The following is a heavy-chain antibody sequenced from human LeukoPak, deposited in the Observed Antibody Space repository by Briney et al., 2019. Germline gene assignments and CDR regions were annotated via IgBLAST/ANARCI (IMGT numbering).Heavy chain of an antibody. CDR1: GYTFTSYG. J-gene: IGHJ4*02. D-gene: IGHD2-21*01. Sequence: GASVNVSCKASGYTFTSYGITWVRQAPGQGLEGMGWISTYNGNTNDAQKFLDRVILTRDISSTTAYLELRSLRPDDTVVYFCVRGAPYCDKSACSSPGHHWGQGTLVTVSS. CDR3: VRGAPYCDKSACSSPGHH. V-gene: IGHV1-18*01. CDR2: ISTYNGNT.